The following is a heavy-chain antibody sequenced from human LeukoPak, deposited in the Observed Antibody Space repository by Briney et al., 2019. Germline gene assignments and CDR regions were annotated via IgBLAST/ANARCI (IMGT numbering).Heavy chain of an antibody. D-gene: IGHD3-22*01. J-gene: IGHJ3*02. V-gene: IGHV4-4*07. CDR1: GGSISSYY. Sequence: PSETLSLTCTVSGGSISSYYWSWIRQPAGKGLEWIGRIYTSGSTNYNPSLKSRVTMSVDTSKNQFSLKLSSVTAADTAVYYCARPTYYYERGAFDIWGQGTMVTVSS. CDR3: ARPTYYYERGAFDI. CDR2: IYTSGST.